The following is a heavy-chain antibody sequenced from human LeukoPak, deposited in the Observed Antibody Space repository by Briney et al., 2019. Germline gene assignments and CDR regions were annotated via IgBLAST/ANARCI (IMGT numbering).Heavy chain of an antibody. V-gene: IGHV3-74*01. CDR3: ARDGPAAAGPVLDY. Sequence: GGSLRLSCAASGFTFSNYWVHWVRQVPGKGLVWVSHIKGDGSITNYADSVKGRFTVSRDNAKDTLYLQMNSLRVEDSAIYYCARDGPAAAGPVLDYWGQGALVTVSS. CDR1: GFTFSNYW. J-gene: IGHJ4*02. CDR2: IKGDGSIT. D-gene: IGHD6-13*01.